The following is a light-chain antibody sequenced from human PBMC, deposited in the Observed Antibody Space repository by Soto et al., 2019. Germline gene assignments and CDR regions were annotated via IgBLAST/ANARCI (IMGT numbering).Light chain of an antibody. CDR3: SSFTSNRIYV. CDR1: HNDIGTYDY. J-gene: IGLJ1*01. CDR2: GVT. Sequence: QSALTQPTSVSGSPGQSITISCTGNHNDIGTYDYVSWYQQHPGRAPRLLIHGVTTRPSGISGRFSASKSGLTASLTISGLQPEDEADYYCSSFTSNRIYVFGTGTKVTV. V-gene: IGLV2-14*03.